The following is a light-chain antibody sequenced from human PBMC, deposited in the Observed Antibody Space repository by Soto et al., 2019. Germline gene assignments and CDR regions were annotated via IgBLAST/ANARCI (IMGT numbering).Light chain of an antibody. CDR1: SSDVGGYNY. CDR3: SSYTSTSTPWV. V-gene: IGLV2-14*03. J-gene: IGLJ3*02. Sequence: QSVLTQPASVSGSPGQSITISYTGTSSDVGGYNYVSWYQQHPGKAPKLMVYDVSSRPSGVSNRFSGSKSGNTASLTISGLQAEDEANYYCSSYTSTSTPWVFGGGTKLTVL. CDR2: DVS.